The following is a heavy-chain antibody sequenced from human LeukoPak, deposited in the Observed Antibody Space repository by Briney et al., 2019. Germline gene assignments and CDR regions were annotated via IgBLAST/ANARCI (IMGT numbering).Heavy chain of an antibody. D-gene: IGHD6-13*01. V-gene: IGHV3-7*03. Sequence: GGSLRLSCAASGFTFSTYWMTWVRQAPGKGLEWVANIKEDGSDEYYVDSVKGRFTISRDNAKNSLYLQMNSLRAEDTAVYFCARDSGWFRFDYWGQGTLVTVSS. CDR2: IKEDGSDE. J-gene: IGHJ4*02. CDR3: ARDSGWFRFDY. CDR1: GFTFSTYW.